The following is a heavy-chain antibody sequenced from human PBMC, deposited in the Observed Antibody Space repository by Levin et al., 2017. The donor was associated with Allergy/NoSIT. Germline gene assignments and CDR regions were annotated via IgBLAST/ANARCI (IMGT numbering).Heavy chain of an antibody. CDR2: VYTGGEI. Sequence: SETLSLTCTVSGDYIYWSWIRQPAGKRPEWIGRVYTGGEINYNPSLKTRVTMSLDMSKNQFSLMLTSVIAADTATYYCAGGTQEKALHFWGQGTLVTVSS. V-gene: IGHV4-4*07. CDR1: GDYIY. CDR3: AGGTQEKALHF. J-gene: IGHJ4*02. D-gene: IGHD3-16*01.